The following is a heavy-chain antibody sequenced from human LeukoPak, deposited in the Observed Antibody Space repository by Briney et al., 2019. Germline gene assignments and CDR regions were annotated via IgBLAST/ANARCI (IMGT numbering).Heavy chain of an antibody. CDR3: AREDPQTTVPEGMDV. J-gene: IGHJ6*02. Sequence: PSETLSLTCSVSGGSISTYYWSWIRQLPGKGLEWIGYIYYTGTTNYNPSFRSRVTISVDTSRNQFSLRLSSVTAADTAVYYCAREDPQTTVPEGMDVWGHGTTVIVSS. CDR2: IYYTGTT. V-gene: IGHV4-59*01. D-gene: IGHD4-17*01. CDR1: GGSISTYY.